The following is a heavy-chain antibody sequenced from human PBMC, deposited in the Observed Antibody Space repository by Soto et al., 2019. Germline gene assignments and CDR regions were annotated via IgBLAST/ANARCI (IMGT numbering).Heavy chain of an antibody. J-gene: IGHJ4*02. CDR3: SLPTQPYGDDFDY. V-gene: IGHV3-15*01. CDR1: GFTFSNAW. CDR2: IKSKTDGGTT. Sequence: GGSLRLSCAASGFTFSNAWMSWVRQAPGKGLEWVGRIKSKTDGGTTDYAAPVKGRFTISRDDSKNTLYLQMNSLKTEYTAVYYGSLPTQPYGDDFDYWGQGTLVTVSS. D-gene: IGHD4-17*01.